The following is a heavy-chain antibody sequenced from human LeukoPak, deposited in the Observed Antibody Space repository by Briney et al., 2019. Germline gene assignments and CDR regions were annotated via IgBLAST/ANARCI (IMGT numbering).Heavy chain of an antibody. V-gene: IGHV6-1*01. Sequence: SQTLSLTCAISGDSFSSNSAAWNWLRQSPSRGLEWLGRTYYRSKWYNDYAVSVKSRITINPDTSKNQFSLQLNSVTPEDTALYYCAKSHYYDSSGLSPNYYGMDVWGQGTTVTVSS. J-gene: IGHJ6*02. D-gene: IGHD3-22*01. CDR2: TYYRSKWYN. CDR1: GDSFSSNSAA. CDR3: AKSHYYDSSGLSPNYYGMDV.